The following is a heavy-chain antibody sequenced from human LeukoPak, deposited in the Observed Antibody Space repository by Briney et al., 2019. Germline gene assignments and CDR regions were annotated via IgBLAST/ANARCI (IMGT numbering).Heavy chain of an antibody. Sequence: GGSLRLSCAASGFTFSSYGMHWVRQAPGKGLEWVAVIWYDGSNKYYADSVKGRFTISRDNSKNTLYLQMNSLRAEDTAMYYCARGRYSGTTYYFDYWGQGTLVTVSS. D-gene: IGHD5-12*01. CDR1: GFTFSSYG. J-gene: IGHJ4*02. CDR3: ARGRYSGTTYYFDY. CDR2: IWYDGSNK. V-gene: IGHV3-33*01.